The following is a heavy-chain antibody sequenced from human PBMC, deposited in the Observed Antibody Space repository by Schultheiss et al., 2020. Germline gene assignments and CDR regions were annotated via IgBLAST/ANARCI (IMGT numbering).Heavy chain of an antibody. CDR2: ISYDGSNK. D-gene: IGHD3-22*01. J-gene: IGHJ3*02. V-gene: IGHV3-30*18. Sequence: GGSLRLSCAASGFTFSSYGMHWVRQAPVKVLEWVAVISYDGSNKYYADSVKGRFTISRDNSKNTLYLQMNSLRAEDTAVYYCAKDNPQGIYDSSAFNIWGQGTMVTGSS. CDR1: GFTFSSYG. CDR3: AKDNPQGIYDSSAFNI.